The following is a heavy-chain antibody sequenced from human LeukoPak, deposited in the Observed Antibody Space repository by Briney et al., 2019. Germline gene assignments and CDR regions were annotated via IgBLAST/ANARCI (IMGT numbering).Heavy chain of an antibody. CDR3: AELGITMIGGV. CDR1: GFTFSSYE. J-gene: IGHJ6*04. Sequence: GGSLRLSCAASGFTFSSYEMNWVRQAPGKGLEWVSYISSSGSTICYADSVKGRFTISRDNAKNSLYLQMNSLRAEDTAVYYYAELGITMIGGVWGKGTTVTISS. V-gene: IGHV3-48*03. D-gene: IGHD3-10*02. CDR2: ISSSGSTI.